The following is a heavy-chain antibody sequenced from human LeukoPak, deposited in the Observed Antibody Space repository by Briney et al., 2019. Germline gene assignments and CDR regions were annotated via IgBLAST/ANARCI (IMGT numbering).Heavy chain of an antibody. Sequence: ASVKVSCKASGYTFTGYYMHWVRQAPGQGLEWMGWINPNSGGTNYAQKFQGWVTMTRDTSISTAYMELSRLRSDDTAVYYCARVRTYCSGGSCYYRWFDPWGQGTLVTVSS. D-gene: IGHD2-15*01. V-gene: IGHV1-2*04. CDR2: INPNSGGT. J-gene: IGHJ5*02. CDR1: GYTFTGYY. CDR3: ARVRTYCSGGSCYYRWFDP.